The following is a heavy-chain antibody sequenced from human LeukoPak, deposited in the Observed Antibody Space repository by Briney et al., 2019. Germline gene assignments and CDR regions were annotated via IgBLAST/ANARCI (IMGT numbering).Heavy chain of an antibody. CDR2: ISYDGSNK. J-gene: IGHJ4*02. CDR1: GFTFSHYG. Sequence: AGGSLRLSCAASGFTFSHYGVHWVRQAPGKGLEWVAVISYDGSNKYYADSVKGRFTISRDNVKNSLYLQMNSLRAEDTAVYYCASSSGHLDYWGQGTLVTVSS. CDR3: ASSSGHLDY. V-gene: IGHV3-30*03. D-gene: IGHD6-19*01.